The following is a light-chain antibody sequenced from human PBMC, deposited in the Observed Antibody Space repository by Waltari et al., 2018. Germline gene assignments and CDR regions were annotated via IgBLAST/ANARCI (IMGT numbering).Light chain of an antibody. Sequence: QSALTQPASVSGSPGQSITISCTGTSSDVGGYNHVSSYQQQPGKAPKLLLLEVTNRPSGISNRFSGSKSGNTASLTISGLQAEDEGEYYCSSFTTIGTLVVFGGGTKVTVL. CDR1: SSDVGGYNH. CDR3: SSFTTIGTLVV. CDR2: EVT. V-gene: IGLV2-14*01. J-gene: IGLJ2*01.